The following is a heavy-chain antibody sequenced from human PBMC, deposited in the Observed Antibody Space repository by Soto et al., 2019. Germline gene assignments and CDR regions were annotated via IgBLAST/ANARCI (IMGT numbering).Heavy chain of an antibody. CDR3: AGDASYYSLWSGYYPSRNGMDV. CDR2: IWYDGSKK. V-gene: IGHV3-33*01. J-gene: IGHJ6*02. Sequence: QVQVVESGGGVVQPGRSLRLSCAASGFTFSSFGMHWVRQAPGKGLEWVSLIWYDGSKKSYGDSVKGRFAISRDNSRNMVYLQKNSLRADDTAVYYCAGDASYYSLWSGYYPSRNGMDVWGQGTTVTVSS. D-gene: IGHD3-3*01. CDR1: GFTFSSFG.